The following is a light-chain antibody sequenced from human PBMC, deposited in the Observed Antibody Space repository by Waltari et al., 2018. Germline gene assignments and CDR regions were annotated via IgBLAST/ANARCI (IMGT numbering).Light chain of an antibody. CDR3: QKYGTLPAT. V-gene: IGKV3-20*01. CDR2: DAS. CDR1: QSVSRT. J-gene: IGKJ1*01. Sequence: EIVLTQSPGTLCLSPGERATISCRDSQSVSRTLAWYQQKPGQAPRLLIYDASTRATGIPDRFSGSGSGTDFSLTISRLEPEDFAVYYCQKYGTLPATFGQGTKVEIK.